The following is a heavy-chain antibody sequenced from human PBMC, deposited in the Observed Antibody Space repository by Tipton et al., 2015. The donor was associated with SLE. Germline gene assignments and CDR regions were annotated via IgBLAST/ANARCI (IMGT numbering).Heavy chain of an antibody. V-gene: IGHV4-34*01. CDR1: GGSFSGYY. CDR2: INHSGST. D-gene: IGHD5-24*01. J-gene: IGHJ5*02. Sequence: LRLSCAVYGGSFSGYYWSWIRQPPGKGLEWIGEINHSGSTNYNPSLKSRVTISVDTSKNQFSLKLSSVTAADTAVYYCAREMNEEAQSREDWLDPWGQGTLVTVSS. CDR3: AREMNEEAQSREDWLDP.